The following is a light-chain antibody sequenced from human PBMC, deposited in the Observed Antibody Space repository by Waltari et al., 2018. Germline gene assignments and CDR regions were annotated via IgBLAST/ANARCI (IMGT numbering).Light chain of an antibody. CDR1: QSVSNF. J-gene: IGKJ4*01. Sequence: EIVLTQSPATLSLSPGERATLSCRASQSVSNFLAWYQQKPGQAPRLLIYHASKRATDTPDGFIAGGSGTNFPLPISGLGPENSAFFSCQQRANCPPLPFGGGPGWRS. CDR3: QQRANCPPLP. CDR2: HAS. V-gene: IGKV3-11*01.